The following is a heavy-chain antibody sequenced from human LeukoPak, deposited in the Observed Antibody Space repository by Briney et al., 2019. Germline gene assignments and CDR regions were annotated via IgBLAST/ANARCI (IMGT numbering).Heavy chain of an antibody. J-gene: IGHJ4*02. CDR1: GGSFSGYY. D-gene: IGHD6-19*01. CDR2: INHSGST. V-gene: IGHV4-34*01. CDR3: ARGPSYWQWLVRGFDY. Sequence: SETLSLTCAVYGGSFSGYYWSWIRQPPGKGLEWIGEINHSGSTNYNPSLKSRVTISLDTSKNQFSLTLSSVTAGDTAVYYWARGPSYWQWLVRGFDYWGQGTLVTVSS.